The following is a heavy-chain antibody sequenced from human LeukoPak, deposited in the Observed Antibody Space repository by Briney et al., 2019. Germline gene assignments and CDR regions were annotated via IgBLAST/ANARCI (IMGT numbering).Heavy chain of an antibody. V-gene: IGHV3-53*01. CDR1: GFTVSSNY. CDR2: IYSGGST. Sequence: VGSLRLSCAASGFTVSSNYMSWVRQAPGKGLEWVSVIYSGGSTYYADSVKGRFTISRDNSKNTLYLQMNSLRAEDTAVYYYPFAFDYWGQGTLVTVSS. CDR3: PFAFDY. J-gene: IGHJ4*02.